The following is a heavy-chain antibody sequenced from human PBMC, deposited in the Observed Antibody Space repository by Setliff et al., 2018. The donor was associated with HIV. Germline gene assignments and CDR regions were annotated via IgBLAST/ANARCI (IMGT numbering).Heavy chain of an antibody. Sequence: GASVKVSCKASGYIFTGYYMHWVRQAPGQGLEWMGVINPSGGSTSYAQRFQGRVTMTRDTSTSTVYMELRSLSSEDTAVYYCARRGVPQQIDLDSWGHGTLVTVSS. V-gene: IGHV1-46*01. CDR2: INPSGGST. CDR1: GYIFTGYY. D-gene: IGHD3-10*01. CDR3: ARRGVPQQIDLDS. J-gene: IGHJ5*01.